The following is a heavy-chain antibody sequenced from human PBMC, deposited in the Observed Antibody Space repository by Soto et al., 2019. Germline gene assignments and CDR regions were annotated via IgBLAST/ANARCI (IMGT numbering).Heavy chain of an antibody. J-gene: IGHJ3*02. CDR2: ISYSGST. CDR1: GGSISSSSYD. V-gene: IGHV4-39*01. Sequence: QLQLQESGPGLVKPSETLSLTCTVSGGSISSSSYDWGWIRQPPGKGLEWIGTISYSGSTYYNSSLKSRVTISVDTSKNQFSLKLSSVTAADTAVYYGARHRSSSWVFDIWGQGTMVTVSS. CDR3: ARHRSSSWVFDI. D-gene: IGHD6-13*01.